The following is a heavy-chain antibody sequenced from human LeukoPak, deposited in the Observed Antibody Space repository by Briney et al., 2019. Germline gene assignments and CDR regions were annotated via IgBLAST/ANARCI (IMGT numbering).Heavy chain of an antibody. D-gene: IGHD6-6*01. Sequence: SETLSLTCTVSGGSISSSNYYWDWIRQPPGKGLEWIGSIYYSGSTYYNPSLKSRVTISVDTSKNQFSLKLSSVTAADTAVYYCARHRGSSSNFDYWGQGALITVSS. J-gene: IGHJ4*02. CDR2: IYYSGST. V-gene: IGHV4-39*01. CDR1: GGSISSSNYY. CDR3: ARHRGSSSNFDY.